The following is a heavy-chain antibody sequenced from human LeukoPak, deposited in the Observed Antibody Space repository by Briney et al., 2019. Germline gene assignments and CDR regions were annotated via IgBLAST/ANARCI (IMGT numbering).Heavy chain of an antibody. Sequence: GASVKVSCKGYGYTFINHDIDWVRQAAGQGLEWMGWMNSNSGNIGYAQKFQGRVTFTRDTSISTAYMELYSLTSDDTAVYYCARGIGSHGRDWFDPWGQGTLVTVSS. V-gene: IGHV1-8*03. J-gene: IGHJ5*02. CDR2: MNSNSGNI. CDR1: GYTFINHD. CDR3: ARGIGSHGRDWFDP. D-gene: IGHD1-26*01.